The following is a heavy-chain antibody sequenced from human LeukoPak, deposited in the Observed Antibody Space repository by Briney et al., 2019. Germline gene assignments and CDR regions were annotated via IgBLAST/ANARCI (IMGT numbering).Heavy chain of an antibody. D-gene: IGHD3-9*01. CDR1: GYTFTSYG. Sequence: ASVKVSCKASGYTFTSYGISWVRQAPGQGLEWMGWISAYNGNTNYAQKLQGRVTVTTDTSTSTAYMELRSLRSDDTAVYYCARKREKAGGYDILTGYLPQYYYYGMDVWGQGTTVTASS. V-gene: IGHV1-18*01. CDR3: ARKREKAGGYDILTGYLPQYYYYGMDV. J-gene: IGHJ6*02. CDR2: ISAYNGNT.